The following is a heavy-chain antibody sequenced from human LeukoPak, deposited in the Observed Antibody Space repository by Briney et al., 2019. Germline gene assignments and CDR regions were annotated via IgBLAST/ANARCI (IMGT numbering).Heavy chain of an antibody. D-gene: IGHD3-10*01. CDR2: IYYSGST. Sequence: PSETVSLTCTVSGGSISSYYWSWIRQPPGKGLEWIGYIYYSGSTNYNPSLKSRVTISVDTSKNQFSLRLSSVTAADTAVYYCARGVGGWFGESNWFDPWGQGTLVTVSS. J-gene: IGHJ5*02. CDR1: GGSISSYY. V-gene: IGHV4-59*01. CDR3: ARGVGGWFGESNWFDP.